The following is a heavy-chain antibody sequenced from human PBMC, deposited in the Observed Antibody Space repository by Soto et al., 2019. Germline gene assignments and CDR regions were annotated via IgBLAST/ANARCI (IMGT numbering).Heavy chain of an antibody. CDR2: ISGSGDST. V-gene: IGHV3-23*01. CDR1: GFTFSNHA. J-gene: IGHJ6*02. CDR3: ARKGYDGSFPAGMDV. Sequence: GGSLRLSCAASGFTFSNHAMRWVRQAPGKGLEWVSAISGSGDSTYYTDSVKGRFTISRDNSKNTLYLQMNSLRAEDTAFYYCARKGYDGSFPAGMDVWGQGTTVTVSS. D-gene: IGHD6-13*01.